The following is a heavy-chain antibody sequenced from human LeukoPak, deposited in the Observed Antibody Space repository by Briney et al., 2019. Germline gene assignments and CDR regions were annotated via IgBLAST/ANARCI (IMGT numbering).Heavy chain of an antibody. V-gene: IGHV3-23*01. D-gene: IGHD2-8*01. CDR2: IGGVAVSS. Sequence: GGSLRLSCAASGFTFSSYAMSWVRQAPGKGLEWVSTIGGVAVSSDYADSVRGRFSFSRDDSKNTVYLQMNSLRVEDTAVYYCVKDQFPGNGIYDPFDKWGQGTMVTVS. CDR1: GFTFSSYA. CDR3: VKDQFPGNGIYDPFDK. J-gene: IGHJ3*02.